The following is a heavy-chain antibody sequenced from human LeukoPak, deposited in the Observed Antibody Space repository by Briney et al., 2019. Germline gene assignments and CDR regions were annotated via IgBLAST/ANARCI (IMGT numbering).Heavy chain of an antibody. CDR3: AKLACSGTSCYPFDY. CDR2: ISYDGSNK. D-gene: IGHD2-2*01. Sequence: GRSLRLSCAASGFTFSSYGMHWVRQAPGKGLEWVAVISYDGSNKYYADSVKGRFTISRDYSKNTLYLQMNSLRAEDTAVYYCAKLACSGTSCYPFDYWGQGTLVTVSS. J-gene: IGHJ4*02. V-gene: IGHV3-30*18. CDR1: GFTFSSYG.